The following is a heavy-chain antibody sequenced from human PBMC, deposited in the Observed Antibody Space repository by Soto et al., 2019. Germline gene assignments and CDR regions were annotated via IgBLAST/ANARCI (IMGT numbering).Heavy chain of an antibody. Sequence: TLSLTFGFYGGSFSEFCCVWSLQAPGKGLEWICEVDSYSLSLNSRAVISVDRSKNQFSLILNSVTAADTAVYYCARNKMYYDNSGNYSLAGFDIWGQGTMVTVSS. CDR2: VDS. CDR1: GGSFSEFC. D-gene: IGHD3-22*01. J-gene: IGHJ3*02. V-gene: IGHV4-34*01. CDR3: ARNKMYYDNSGNYSLAGFDI.